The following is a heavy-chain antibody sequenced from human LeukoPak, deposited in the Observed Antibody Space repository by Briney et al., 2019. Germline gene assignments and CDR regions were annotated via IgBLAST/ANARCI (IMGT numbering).Heavy chain of an antibody. D-gene: IGHD6-19*01. J-gene: IGHJ4*02. Sequence: GGSLRLSCAASGFTFSSYAMSWVRQAPGKGLEWVSAISGSGGTTYYADSVKGRFTISRDNSKNTLYLQMSSLRAEDTALYYCAKDPEYSSGWYLDSWGQGTLVTVSS. CDR3: AKDPEYSSGWYLDS. CDR1: GFTFSSYA. V-gene: IGHV3-23*01. CDR2: ISGSGGTT.